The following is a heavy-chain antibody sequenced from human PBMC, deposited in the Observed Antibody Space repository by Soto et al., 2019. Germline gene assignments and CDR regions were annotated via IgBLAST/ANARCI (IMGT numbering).Heavy chain of an antibody. CDR3: ARDSPKYCGGDCYQYYYYYYGMDV. Sequence: SETLSLTCTVSCGSISSYYWSWIRQPAGKGLEWIGRIYTSGSTNYNPSLKSRVTMSVDTSKNQFSLKLSSVTAADTAVYYCARDSPKYCGGDCYQYYYYYYGMDVWGQGTTVTVSS. CDR2: IYTSGST. D-gene: IGHD2-21*02. CDR1: CGSISSYY. V-gene: IGHV4-4*07. J-gene: IGHJ6*02.